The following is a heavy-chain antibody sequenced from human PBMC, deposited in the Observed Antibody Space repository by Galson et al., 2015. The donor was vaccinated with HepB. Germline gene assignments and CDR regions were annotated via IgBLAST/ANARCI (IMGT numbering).Heavy chain of an antibody. CDR3: ARGGESSWGYSGYAYLGWDYYGMDV. Sequence: SLRLSCAASGFTFSSYWMHWVRQAPGKGLVWVSRINSDGSSTSYADSVKGRFTISRDNAKNTLYLQMNSLRAEDTAVYYCARGGESSWGYSGYAYLGWDYYGMDVWGQGTTVIVSS. D-gene: IGHD5-12*01. CDR2: INSDGSST. CDR1: GFTFSSYW. V-gene: IGHV3-74*01. J-gene: IGHJ6*02.